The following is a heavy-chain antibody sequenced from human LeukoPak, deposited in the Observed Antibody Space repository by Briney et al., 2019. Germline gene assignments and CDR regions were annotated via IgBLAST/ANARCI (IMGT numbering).Heavy chain of an antibody. J-gene: IGHJ4*02. CDR1: GYTFTGYY. CDR2: INPNSGGT. V-gene: IGHV1-2*02. CDR3: AREVDGYNYGIDY. Sequence: ASMKVSCKASGYTFTGYYLHWVRQAPGQGLEWMGWINPNSGGTNYAQKFQGRVTMTRDTSISTAYMELSRLRSDDTAVYYCAREVDGYNYGIDYWGQGTLVTVSS. D-gene: IGHD5-24*01.